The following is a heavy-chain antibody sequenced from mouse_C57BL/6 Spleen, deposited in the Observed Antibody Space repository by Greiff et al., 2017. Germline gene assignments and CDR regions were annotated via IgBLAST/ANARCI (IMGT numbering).Heavy chain of an antibody. J-gene: IGHJ4*01. CDR3: ARSRDDDDYAMDY. Sequence: VQLKESGPELVKPGASVTISCKASGYSFTDYNMNWVKQSNGKSLEWIGVINPNYGTTSYNQKFKGKATLTVDQSSSTAYMQLNSLTSEDSAVYYCARSRDDDDYAMDYWGQGTSVTVSS. CDR1: GYSFTDYN. CDR2: INPNYGTT. V-gene: IGHV1-39*01. D-gene: IGHD2-4*01.